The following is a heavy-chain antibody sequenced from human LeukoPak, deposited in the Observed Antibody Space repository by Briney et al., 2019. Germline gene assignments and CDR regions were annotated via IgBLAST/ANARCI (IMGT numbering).Heavy chain of an antibody. J-gene: IGHJ4*02. V-gene: IGHV3-7*01. CDR1: GFTFSSYW. D-gene: IGHD3-9*01. Sequence: GGFLRLSCAASGFTFSSYWMSWVRQAPGKGLEWVANIKQDGSEKYYVDSVKGRFTISRDNAKNSLYLQMNSLRAEDTAVYYCARARETYYDILTGSYYFDYWGQGTLVTVSS. CDR2: IKQDGSEK. CDR3: ARARETYYDILTGSYYFDY.